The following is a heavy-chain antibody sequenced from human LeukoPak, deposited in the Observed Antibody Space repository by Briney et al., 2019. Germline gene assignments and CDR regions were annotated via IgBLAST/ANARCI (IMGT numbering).Heavy chain of an antibody. J-gene: IGHJ4*02. CDR2: IYYSGST. D-gene: IGHD2-15*01. V-gene: IGHV4-30-4*01. CDR3: ARDCSGASCYDY. CDR1: GDSISSGDYY. Sequence: PSETLSLTCSVSGDSISSGDYYWSWIRQPPGKGLEWIGYIYYSGSTYYNPSLKSRVTISVDTSKNQFSLKLSSVTAADTAVYYCARDCSGASCYDYWGQGTLVTVSS.